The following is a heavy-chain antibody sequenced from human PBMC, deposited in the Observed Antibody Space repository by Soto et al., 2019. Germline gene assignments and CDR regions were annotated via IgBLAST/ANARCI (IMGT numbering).Heavy chain of an antibody. D-gene: IGHD1-1*01. CDR1: GYTFTSYD. Sequence: QVQLVQSGAEVKKPGASVKVSCKASGYTFTSYDINWVRQATGQGLEWMGWMNPNSGNTGYAQKFQGRVSMSWNSSISTAYMELSSLRSDDPALNYCARETTYLVDYWGQGTLVTVSS. J-gene: IGHJ4*02. CDR3: ARETTYLVDY. CDR2: MNPNSGNT. V-gene: IGHV1-8*01.